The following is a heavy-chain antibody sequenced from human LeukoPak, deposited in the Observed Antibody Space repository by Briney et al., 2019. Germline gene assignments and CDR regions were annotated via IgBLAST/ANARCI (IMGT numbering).Heavy chain of an antibody. CDR1: GGSISSGRYY. CDR2: IYTSGST. J-gene: IGHJ4*02. Sequence: SQTLSLTCTVSGGSISSGRYYWSWIRQPAGKGLECIGRIYTSGSTNYNPSLKSRVTISVDTSKNQFSLKLSSVTAADTAVYYCARDGPGPYYFDYWGQGTLVTVSS. V-gene: IGHV4-61*02. CDR3: ARDGPGPYYFDY.